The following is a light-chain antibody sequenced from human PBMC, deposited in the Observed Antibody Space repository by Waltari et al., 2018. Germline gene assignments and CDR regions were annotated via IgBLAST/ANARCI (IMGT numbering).Light chain of an antibody. CDR1: STNIGNNY. V-gene: IGLV1-51*01. CDR2: ENN. J-gene: IGLJ2*01. CDR3: GTWDSSLSVGV. Sequence: QSVLTQPPSVSAAPGQKVTISCPESSTNIGNNYGYGYQQFPGTAPKLIIYENNKRPSGIPDRFSGSKSGTSATLDIHGLQTGYEANYYCGTWDSSLSVGVLGGGTKVTVL.